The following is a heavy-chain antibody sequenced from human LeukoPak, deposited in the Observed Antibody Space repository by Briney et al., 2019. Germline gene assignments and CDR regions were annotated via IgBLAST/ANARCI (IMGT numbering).Heavy chain of an antibody. Sequence: GGSLRLSCAASGFSFTTYWMSWVRQAPGKGLEWVANINQDGTEKYYVDSVKGRFTISRDNAKNSLYLQMNSLRAEDTAFYYCAKDGRWLQLEYYFDYWGQGTLVTVSS. CDR1: GFSFTTYW. V-gene: IGHV3-7*03. J-gene: IGHJ4*02. CDR3: AKDGRWLQLEYYFDY. D-gene: IGHD5-24*01. CDR2: INQDGTEK.